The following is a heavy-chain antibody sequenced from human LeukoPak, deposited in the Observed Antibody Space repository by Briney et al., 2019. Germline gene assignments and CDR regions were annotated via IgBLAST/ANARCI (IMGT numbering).Heavy chain of an antibody. CDR3: ASDYYDSSGYFRKNY. J-gene: IGHJ4*02. CDR2: MNPNSGNT. Sequence: ASVKVSCKASGYTFTNYDINWVRQATGQGLEWMGWMNPNSGNTGYAQKFQGRVTMTRNTSISTAYMELSSLRSEDTAVYYCASDYYDSSGYFRKNYWGQGTLVTVSS. CDR1: GYTFTNYD. V-gene: IGHV1-8*02. D-gene: IGHD3-22*01.